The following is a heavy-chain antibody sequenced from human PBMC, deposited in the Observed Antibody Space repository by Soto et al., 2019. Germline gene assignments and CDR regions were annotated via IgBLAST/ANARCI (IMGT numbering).Heavy chain of an antibody. V-gene: IGHV1-58*02. Sequence: SVTVSCKASGFTFTSSAMQWVRQARGQRLEWIGWIVVGSGNTNYAQKFQERVTITRDMSTSTAYMELSSLRSEDTAVYYCAAAQIEYSSSYSPFDYWGQGTLVTVSS. CDR1: GFTFTSSA. D-gene: IGHD6-6*01. CDR3: AAAQIEYSSSYSPFDY. CDR2: IVVGSGNT. J-gene: IGHJ4*02.